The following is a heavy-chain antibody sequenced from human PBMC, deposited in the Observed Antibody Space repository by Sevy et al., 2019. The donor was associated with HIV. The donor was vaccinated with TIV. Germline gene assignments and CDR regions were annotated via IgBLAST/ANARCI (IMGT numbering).Heavy chain of an antibody. CDR2: ISGNGGNT. V-gene: IGHV3-64*01. Sequence: GGSLRLSCAASGFTLSSYSIHWVRQAPGKGPEYISAISGNGGNTYYASSVKGRFTISRDNSKNTLWLQMDSLRAEDMAVYYCARQGGASSYDYWGQGTLVTVSS. D-gene: IGHD2-2*01. J-gene: IGHJ4*02. CDR1: GFTLSSYS. CDR3: ARQGGASSYDY.